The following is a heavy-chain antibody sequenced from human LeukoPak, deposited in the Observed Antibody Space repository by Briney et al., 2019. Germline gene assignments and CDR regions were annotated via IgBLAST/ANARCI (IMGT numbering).Heavy chain of an antibody. J-gene: IGHJ4*02. Sequence: GGSLRLSCTASGFTFGAYAMGWSRQAPGKGLEWVGFIRSIPYGGTTEYAASVKGRFTISRDDSKSIAYLQMNSLKTEDTAVYYCTSISSGWHYDYWGQGTLVTVSS. CDR2: IRSIPYGGTT. V-gene: IGHV3-49*03. D-gene: IGHD6-19*01. CDR3: TSISSGWHYDY. CDR1: GFTFGAYA.